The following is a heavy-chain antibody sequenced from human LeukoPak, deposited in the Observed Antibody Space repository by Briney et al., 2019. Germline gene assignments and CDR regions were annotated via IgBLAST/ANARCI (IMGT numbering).Heavy chain of an antibody. J-gene: IGHJ3*02. CDR3: AKGDYYDSSGYYFPNDAFDI. Sequence: GESLRLSCAASGFTFSSYAMSWVRQAPGKGLEWVSAISGSAGSTYYADSVKGRFTISRDNSKSTPYLQMNSLRAEDTAVYYCAKGDYYDSSGYYFPNDAFDIWGQGTMVTVSS. V-gene: IGHV3-23*01. CDR1: GFTFSSYA. CDR2: ISGSAGST. D-gene: IGHD3-22*01.